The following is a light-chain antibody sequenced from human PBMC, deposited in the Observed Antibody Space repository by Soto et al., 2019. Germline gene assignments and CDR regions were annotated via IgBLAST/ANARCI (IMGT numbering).Light chain of an antibody. CDR2: RAS. CDR1: QSISRN. CDR3: QHRNNWPIT. V-gene: IGKV3-11*01. Sequence: EIVLTQSPATLSVSPGERATLSCRASQSISRNLAWYQQKPGQAPRLLVFRASTRATNIPARFSGSGSGTDFTLTISGLEPEDFAVYYCQHRNNWPITFGQGTRLEIK. J-gene: IGKJ5*01.